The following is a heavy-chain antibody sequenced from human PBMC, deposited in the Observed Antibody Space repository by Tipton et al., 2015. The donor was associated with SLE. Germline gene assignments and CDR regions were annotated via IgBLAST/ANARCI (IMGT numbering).Heavy chain of an antibody. CDR3: ERGKLRNGYSSSWYPDY. CDR2: ISSSGSTI. CDR1: GFTFSDYY. V-gene: IGHV3-11*04. D-gene: IGHD6-13*01. Sequence: SLRLSCAASGFTFSDYYMSWIRQAPGKGLEWVSYISSSGSTIYYADSVKGRFTISRDNAKNSLYLQKNSLRAEDTAVYYCERGKLRNGYSSSWYPDYWGQGTLVTVSS. J-gene: IGHJ4*02.